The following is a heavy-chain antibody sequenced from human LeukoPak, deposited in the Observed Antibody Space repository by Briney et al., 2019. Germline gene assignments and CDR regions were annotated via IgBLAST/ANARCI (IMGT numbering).Heavy chain of an antibody. CDR1: GFNFSSNS. V-gene: IGHV3-21*01. Sequence: PGGSLRLSCAASGFNFSSNSMNWVRQAPGKGLEGVSSISSSGNFIYYADSVKGRFTISRDNAQNSLYLQMNSLRVEDTAVYYCARARYSSGWSYFHSWGQGTLVTVSS. CDR2: ISSSGNFI. CDR3: ARARYSSGWSYFHS. D-gene: IGHD6-19*01. J-gene: IGHJ4*02.